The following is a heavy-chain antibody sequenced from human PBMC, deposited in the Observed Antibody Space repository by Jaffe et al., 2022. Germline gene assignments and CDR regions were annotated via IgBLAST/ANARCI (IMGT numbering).Heavy chain of an antibody. J-gene: IGHJ6*03. CDR1: GFTFSSYG. CDR2: IRYDGSNK. D-gene: IGHD5-18*01. CDR3: ANGGWEVGYSYGYSYYYYMDV. Sequence: QVQLVESGGGVVQPGGSLRLSCAASGFTFSSYGMHWVRQAPGKGLEWVAFIRYDGSNKYYADSVKGRFTISRDNSKNTLYLQMNSLRAEDTAVYYCANGGWEVGYSYGYSYYYYMDVWGKGTTVTVSS. V-gene: IGHV3-30*02.